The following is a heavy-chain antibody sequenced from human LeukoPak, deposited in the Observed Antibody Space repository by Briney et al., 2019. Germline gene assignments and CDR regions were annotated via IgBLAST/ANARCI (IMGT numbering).Heavy chain of an antibody. D-gene: IGHD3-22*01. CDR3: ARSPEDHYYDSSGYSSTLNFDY. Sequence: GASVKVSCKASGYTFTSYGISWVQQAPGQGLEWMGWISAYNGNTNYAQKLQGRVTMTTDTSTSTAYMELRSLRSDDTAVYYCARSPEDHYYDSSGYSSTLNFDYWGQGTLVTVSS. V-gene: IGHV1-18*01. CDR1: GYTFTSYG. J-gene: IGHJ4*02. CDR2: ISAYNGNT.